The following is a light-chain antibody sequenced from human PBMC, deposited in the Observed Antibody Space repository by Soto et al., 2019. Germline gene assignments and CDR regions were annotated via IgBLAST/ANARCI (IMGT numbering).Light chain of an antibody. CDR1: QSVSTN. V-gene: IGKV3-15*01. Sequence: EVVMTQSPATLSVSPGERATLSCRASQSVSTNLAWYQQRPGQAPRLLIYGASTRASGFPARFSGSGSGTEFILTISILQSEDFAVYYCQQYSHWPTFGQGTKVEIK. J-gene: IGKJ1*01. CDR3: QQYSHWPT. CDR2: GAS.